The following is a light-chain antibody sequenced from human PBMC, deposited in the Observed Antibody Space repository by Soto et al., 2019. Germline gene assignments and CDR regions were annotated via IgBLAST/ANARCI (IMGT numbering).Light chain of an antibody. CDR2: DAS. CDR1: ESVSRN. Sequence: EVVMTQSPPTLSVSQGERATLSCRASESVSRNLAWYQQKPGQAPRLLIYDASMRATGIPDRFSGGGSGTEFTLTISSLQSEDFVVYYCQQYNSWPPITFGQGTRLEI. V-gene: IGKV3-15*01. J-gene: IGKJ5*01. CDR3: QQYNSWPPIT.